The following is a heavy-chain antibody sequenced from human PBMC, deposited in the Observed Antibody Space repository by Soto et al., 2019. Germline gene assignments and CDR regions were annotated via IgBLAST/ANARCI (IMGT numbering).Heavy chain of an antibody. Sequence: LRLSCAASGFTFDDYAMHWVRQAPGKGLEWVSGISWNSGSIGYADSVKGRFTISRDNAKNSLYLQMNSLRAEDTALYYCAKDIGKWLRHDAFDIWGQGTMVTVSS. CDR3: AKDIGKWLRHDAFDI. D-gene: IGHD5-12*01. CDR1: GFTFDDYA. J-gene: IGHJ3*02. CDR2: ISWNSGSI. V-gene: IGHV3-9*01.